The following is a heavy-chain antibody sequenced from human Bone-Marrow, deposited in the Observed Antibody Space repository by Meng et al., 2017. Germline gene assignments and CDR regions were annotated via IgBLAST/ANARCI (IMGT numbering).Heavy chain of an antibody. CDR1: GYTFTDYY. V-gene: IGHV1-2*06. J-gene: IGHJ6*02. CDR3: VEADYGLDV. CDR2: IDPDSGDT. D-gene: IGHD3-16*01. Sequence: ASVKVSCKASGYTFTDYYVHWVRQAPGQGLEWMGRIDPDSGDTDFEQKFQGRVTLTRVTSITTVYMEVSSLRSDDTAMYYCVEADYGLDVWGQGTTVTVSS.